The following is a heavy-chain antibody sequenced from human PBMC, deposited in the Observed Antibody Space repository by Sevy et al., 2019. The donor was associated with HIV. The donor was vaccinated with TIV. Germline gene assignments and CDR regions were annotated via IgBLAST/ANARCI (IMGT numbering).Heavy chain of an antibody. CDR1: GFTFNTYP. CDR2: VSDDGSTK. V-gene: IGHV3-30*04. J-gene: IGHJ4*02. Sequence: GGSLRLSCVVSGFTFNTYPLHWVRHAPGKGLEWVAVVSDDGSTKYYADSVKGRFTISSDNSKNTLYLQMNSLRADNTAIYYCARPGITSGYLYYFDYWGQGPLVTVSS. D-gene: IGHD3-22*01. CDR3: ARPGITSGYLYYFDY.